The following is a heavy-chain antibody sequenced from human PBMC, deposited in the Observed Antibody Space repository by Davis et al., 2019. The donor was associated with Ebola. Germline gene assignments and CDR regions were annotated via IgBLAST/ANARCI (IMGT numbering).Heavy chain of an antibody. D-gene: IGHD3-22*01. J-gene: IGHJ3*02. CDR3: ARIGYYYDSSGYYYYAFDI. CDR1: GFTFSSYA. CDR2: IKQDGSEK. Sequence: GESLKISCAASGFTFSSYAMSWVRQAPGKGLEWVANIKQDGSEKYYVDSVKGRFTISRDNAKNSLYLQMNSLRAEDTAVYYCARIGYYYDSSGYYYYAFDIWGQGTMVTVSS. V-gene: IGHV3-7*03.